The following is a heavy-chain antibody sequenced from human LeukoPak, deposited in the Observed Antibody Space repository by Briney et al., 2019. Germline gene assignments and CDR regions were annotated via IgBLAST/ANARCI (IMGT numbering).Heavy chain of an antibody. Sequence: SETLSLTCTVSGGSISSSSYYWGWIRQPPGKGLERIGSIYYSGSTYYNPSLKSRVTMSVDTSKNQFSLKLSSVTAADTAVYYCARHGIYYGLGSSYGLPNWFDPWGQGTLVTVSS. CDR3: ARHGIYYGLGSSYGLPNWFDP. CDR1: GGSISSSSYY. V-gene: IGHV4-39*01. CDR2: IYYSGST. J-gene: IGHJ5*02. D-gene: IGHD3-10*01.